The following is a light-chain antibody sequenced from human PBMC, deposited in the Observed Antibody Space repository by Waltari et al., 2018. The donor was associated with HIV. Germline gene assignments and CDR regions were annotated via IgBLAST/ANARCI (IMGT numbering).Light chain of an antibody. Sequence: QAAVTQEPSMTVSPGGTIILTCGSSAGPVTSTHYAYWFQQKPGPAPTTLIFDSTTVHSWTPALFSGVLLGDKAVLTLSGALSEDEAFYYCLLFFGDTRIFGGGTMVTV. CDR1: AGPVTSTHY. CDR3: LLFFGDTRI. V-gene: IGLV7-46*01. J-gene: IGLJ2*01. CDR2: DST.